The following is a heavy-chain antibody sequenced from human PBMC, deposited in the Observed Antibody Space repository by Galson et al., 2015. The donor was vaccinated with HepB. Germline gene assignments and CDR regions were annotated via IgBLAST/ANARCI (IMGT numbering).Heavy chain of an antibody. CDR2: INAGNGNT. CDR1: GYTFTSYT. V-gene: IGHV1-3*01. J-gene: IGHJ4*02. Sequence: SVKVSCKASGYTFTSYTIHWVRQAPGQRLEWMGWINAGNGNTKYSQKFQGRVTITRDTSASTAYMELSSLRSEDTTVYYCARDFEYSRPFDSWGQGTLVTGSS. D-gene: IGHD6-6*01. CDR3: ARDFEYSRPFDS.